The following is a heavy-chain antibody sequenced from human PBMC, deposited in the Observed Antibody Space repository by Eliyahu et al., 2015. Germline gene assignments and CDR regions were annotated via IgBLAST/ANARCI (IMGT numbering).Heavy chain of an antibody. Sequence: QVLLQESGPGLVKPSQTLSLTCTVSGGSISSGDYYWSWIRQPPGKGLEWIGYIYYSGSTYYNPSLKSRVTISVDTSKNHFSLKTSSVTAADTAVYYCARGRGGFGYGYDYGMDVWGQGTTVTVSS. V-gene: IGHV4-31*03. CDR2: IYYSGST. CDR3: ARGRGGFGYGYDYGMDV. D-gene: IGHD5-18*01. J-gene: IGHJ6*02. CDR1: GGSISSGDYY.